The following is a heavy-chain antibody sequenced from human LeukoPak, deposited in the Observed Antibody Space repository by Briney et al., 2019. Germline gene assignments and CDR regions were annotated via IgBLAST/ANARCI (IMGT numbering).Heavy chain of an antibody. D-gene: IGHD3-22*01. CDR2: IYYSGST. V-gene: IGHV4-34*01. J-gene: IGHJ4*02. Sequence: PSETLSLTCAVYGGSFSGYYWSWIRQPPGKGLEWIGSIYYSGSTYYNPSLKSRVTISVDTSKNQFSLKLSSVTAADTAVYYCARHSRDYYDSSGYDFYWGQGTLVTVSS. CDR1: GGSFSGYY. CDR3: ARHSRDYYDSSGYDFY.